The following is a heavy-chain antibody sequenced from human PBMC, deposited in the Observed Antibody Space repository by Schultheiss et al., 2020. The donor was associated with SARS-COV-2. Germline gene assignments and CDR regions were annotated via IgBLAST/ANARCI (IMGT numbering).Heavy chain of an antibody. D-gene: IGHD6-13*01. Sequence: SETLSLTCTVSGGSISSYYWSWIRQPPGKGLEWIGYIYYSGSTNYNPSLKSRVTMSVDTSKNQFSLKLSSVTAADTAVYYCARDGGGSSWYVHWGQGTLVTVSS. J-gene: IGHJ5*02. CDR3: ARDGGGSSWYVH. V-gene: IGHV4-59*12. CDR2: IYYSGST. CDR1: GGSISSYY.